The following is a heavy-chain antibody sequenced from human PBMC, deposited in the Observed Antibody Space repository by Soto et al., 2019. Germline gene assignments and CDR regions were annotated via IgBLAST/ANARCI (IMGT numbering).Heavy chain of an antibody. D-gene: IGHD1-26*01. Sequence: ASVKVSCKASGYTFTGYYMHWVRQAPGQGLEWMGWVNPNSGGTNYAQKFQGRVTMTRDTSISTAYMELSRLRSDDTAVYYCARDLQDLSGSYYYYYYGMDVWGQGTTVTVSS. CDR2: VNPNSGGT. V-gene: IGHV1-2*02. CDR1: GYTFTGYY. CDR3: ARDLQDLSGSYYYYYYGMDV. J-gene: IGHJ6*02.